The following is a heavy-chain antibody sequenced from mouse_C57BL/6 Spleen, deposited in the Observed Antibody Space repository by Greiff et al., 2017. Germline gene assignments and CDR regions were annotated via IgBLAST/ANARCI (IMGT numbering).Heavy chain of an antibody. CDR2: IDPSDSET. CDR3: ARDYYGSSRDWYFDV. V-gene: IGHV1-52*01. Sequence: VQLQQPGAELVRPGSSVKLSCKASGYTFTSYWMHWVKQRPIQGLEWIGNIDPSDSETHYNQKFKDKATLTVDKSSSTAYMQLRSLTSEDYAVYYCARDYYGSSRDWYFDVWGTGTTVTVSS. CDR1: GYTFTSYW. J-gene: IGHJ1*03. D-gene: IGHD1-1*01.